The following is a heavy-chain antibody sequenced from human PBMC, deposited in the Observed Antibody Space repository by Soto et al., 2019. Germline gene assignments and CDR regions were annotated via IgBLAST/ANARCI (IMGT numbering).Heavy chain of an antibody. CDR1: GFSLSTSGVG. V-gene: IGHV2-5*02. CDR3: ARRRDDYIWGSYRQGPVYNWFDP. J-gene: IGHJ5*02. D-gene: IGHD3-16*02. CDR2: IYWDDDK. Sequence: SGPTLVNPTQTLTLTCTFSGFSLSTSGVGVGWIRQPPGKALEWLAFIYWDDDKRYSPSLKSRLTITKDTSKNQVVLTMTNMDPVDTATYYCARRRDDYIWGSYRQGPVYNWFDPWGQGTLVTVSS.